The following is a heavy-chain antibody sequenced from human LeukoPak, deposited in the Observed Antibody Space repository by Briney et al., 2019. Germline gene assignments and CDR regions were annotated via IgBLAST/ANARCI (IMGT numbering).Heavy chain of an antibody. J-gene: IGHJ6*02. CDR1: GFTFSSYW. Sequence: GGSLRLSCAASGFTFSSYWMSWVRQAPGKGLEWVANIKQDGSEKYYVDSVKGRFTISRDNAKNSLYLQMNSLRAEDTAVYYCARVGYQMVREVHPYYYYGMDVWGQGTTVTVSS. V-gene: IGHV3-7*01. CDR3: ARVGYQMVREVHPYYYYGMDV. CDR2: IKQDGSEK. D-gene: IGHD3-10*01.